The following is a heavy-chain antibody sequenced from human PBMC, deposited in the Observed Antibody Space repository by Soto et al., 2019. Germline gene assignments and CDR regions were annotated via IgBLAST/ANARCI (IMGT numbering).Heavy chain of an antibody. Sequence: SETLSLTCIVSGDSITSGTYYWSWIRQPPGKGLEWVGFVFHSGTTFYNPSLKSRVLMSADTSKNQFSLNVRSLTAADTAVYYCARARGYCTGAICSLLYFYGLDVWGPGISLTV. D-gene: IGHD2-8*02. V-gene: IGHV4-30-4*01. CDR2: VFHSGTT. J-gene: IGHJ6*02. CDR3: ARARGYCTGAICSLLYFYGLDV. CDR1: GDSITSGTYY.